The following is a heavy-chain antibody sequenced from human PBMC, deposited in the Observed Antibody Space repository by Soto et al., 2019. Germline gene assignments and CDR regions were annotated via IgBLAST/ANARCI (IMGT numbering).Heavy chain of an antibody. CDR1: GGSISSSSYY. CDR3: ARLPKTLGGVIAKQVDY. D-gene: IGHD3-16*02. V-gene: IGHV4-39*01. J-gene: IGHJ4*02. Sequence: QLQLQESGPGLVKPSETLSLTCTVSGGSISSSSYYWGWIRQPPGKGLEWIGSIYYSGSTYYNPSLKSRVTISVDTSNNEYSLKLSSVTAADTAVYYCARLPKTLGGVIAKQVDYWGQGTLVTVSS. CDR2: IYYSGST.